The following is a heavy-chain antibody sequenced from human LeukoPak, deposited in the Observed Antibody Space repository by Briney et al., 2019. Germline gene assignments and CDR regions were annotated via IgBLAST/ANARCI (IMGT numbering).Heavy chain of an antibody. V-gene: IGHV3-66*01. D-gene: IGHD5-12*01. CDR1: GFTVSGNY. Sequence: GGSLRLSCAVSGFTVSGNYMSWVRQAPGNGLEWVSVTYSGGTTYYADSVKGRFTISRDNSKNTLYLQMNSLRAEDTAVYYCARGFSGYDPFDYWGQGTLVTVSS. CDR3: ARGFSGYDPFDY. J-gene: IGHJ4*02. CDR2: TYSGGTT.